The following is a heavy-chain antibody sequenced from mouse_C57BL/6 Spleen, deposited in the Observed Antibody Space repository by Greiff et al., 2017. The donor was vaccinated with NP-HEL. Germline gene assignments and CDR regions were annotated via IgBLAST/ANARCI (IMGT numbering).Heavy chain of an antibody. CDR1: GYTFTDYE. D-gene: IGHD3-1*01. J-gene: IGHJ2*01. CDR3: TRSGAYFDY. Sequence: SGAELVRPGASVTLSCKASGYTFTDYEMHWVKQTPVHGLEWIGAIDPETGGTAYNQKFKGKAILTADKSSSTAYMALRSLTSEDASVYYCTRSGAYFDYWGQGTTLTVSS. CDR2: IDPETGGT. V-gene: IGHV1-15*01.